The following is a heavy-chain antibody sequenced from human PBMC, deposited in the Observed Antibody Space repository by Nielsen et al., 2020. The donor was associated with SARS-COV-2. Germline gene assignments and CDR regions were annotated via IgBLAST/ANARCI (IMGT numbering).Heavy chain of an antibody. Sequence: GGSLRLSCEASGFNFSNYAMSWVRQAPGKGLEWVSGLSGSGGATYYADSVQGRFTISRDNSKNTFFLHMSSLRAEDTAVYYCARDWSRAFDVWGQGTMVTVSS. J-gene: IGHJ3*01. CDR3: ARDWSRAFDV. CDR1: GFNFSNYA. CDR2: LSGSGGAT. V-gene: IGHV3-23*01.